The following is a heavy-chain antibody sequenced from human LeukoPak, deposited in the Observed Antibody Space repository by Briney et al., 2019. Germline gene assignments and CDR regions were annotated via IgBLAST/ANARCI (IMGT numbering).Heavy chain of an antibody. Sequence: SGTLSLTCAVSGGSVNNDNWWSWVRQSPGKGLEWIGEINHSGSTNYNPSLKSRVTISVDTSKNQFSLKLSSVTAADTAVHYCARTSSMVRGVISRSSRRGFFDYWGQGTLVTVSS. CDR1: GGSVNNDNW. D-gene: IGHD3-10*01. V-gene: IGHV4-4*02. CDR3: ARTSSMVRGVISRSSRRGFFDY. CDR2: INHSGST. J-gene: IGHJ4*02.